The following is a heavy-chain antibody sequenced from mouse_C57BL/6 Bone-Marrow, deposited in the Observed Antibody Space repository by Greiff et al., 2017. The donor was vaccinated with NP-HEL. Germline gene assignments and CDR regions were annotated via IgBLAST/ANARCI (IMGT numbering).Heavy chain of an antibody. CDR1: GYAFTNYL. CDR2: INPGSGGT. Sequence: VQLQQSGAELVRPGTSVKVSCKASGYAFTNYLIEWVKQRHGQGLEWIGVINPGSGGTNYNEKSKGKATLTADKSSSTAYMQLSRLTYEDSAVYIGARSILRLWYFDVWGKGTTVTVSS. CDR3: ARSILRLWYFDV. V-gene: IGHV1-54*01. J-gene: IGHJ1*03. D-gene: IGHD2-2*01.